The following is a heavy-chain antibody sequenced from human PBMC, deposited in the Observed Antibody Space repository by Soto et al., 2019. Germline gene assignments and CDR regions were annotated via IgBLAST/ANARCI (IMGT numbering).Heavy chain of an antibody. D-gene: IGHD6-19*01. Sequence: QLQLQESGPGLVRPSETLSLTCTFSDDSISSTTYYWGWIRQPPGKGLEWIGSIYFSGTTYYNPSLKSRGTISVQTSRKQCALKLGSVTAADTAVYYCASQYRRRRGWGTFDPWGQGTLVTVSS. CDR2: IYFSGTT. CDR1: DDSISSTTYY. J-gene: IGHJ5*02. V-gene: IGHV4-39*01. CDR3: ASQYRRRRGWGTFDP.